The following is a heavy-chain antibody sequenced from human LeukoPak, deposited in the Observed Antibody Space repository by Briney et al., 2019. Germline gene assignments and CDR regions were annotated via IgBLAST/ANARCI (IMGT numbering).Heavy chain of an antibody. V-gene: IGHV4-34*01. J-gene: IGHJ3*02. CDR3: ASRYYYGSGKPPNDAFDI. Sequence: SETLSLTCAVYGGSFSGYYWSWIRQPPGKGLEWIGEINHSGSTNYNPSLKSRVTISVDTSKNQFSLKLSSVTAADTAVYYCASRYYYGSGKPPNDAFDIWGQGTMVTVSS. CDR2: INHSGST. CDR1: GGSFSGYY. D-gene: IGHD3-10*01.